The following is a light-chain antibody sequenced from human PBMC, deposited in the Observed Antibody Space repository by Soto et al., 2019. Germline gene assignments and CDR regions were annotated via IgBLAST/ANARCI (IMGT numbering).Light chain of an antibody. CDR2: GAS. CDR3: QQYNNWTRR. J-gene: IGKJ1*01. Sequence: EIVMTQSPATLSVSPGERATLSCRASQSVSGNLAWYQQKPGQAPRLLIYGASTRATGIPARFSGSGSGTEFTHTISSLQSEDFAVYYCQQYNNWTRRFGQGTKVEIK. V-gene: IGKV3-15*01. CDR1: QSVSGN.